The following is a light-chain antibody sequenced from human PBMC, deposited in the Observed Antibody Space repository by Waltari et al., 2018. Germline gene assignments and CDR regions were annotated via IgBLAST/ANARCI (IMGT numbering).Light chain of an antibody. CDR1: QSVSSSY. J-gene: IGKJ3*01. Sequence: EIVLTQSPGTLSLSQGDRATLSCRASQSVSSSYLAWYQQKPGQAPRLLMYGVSYRAAGIPDRFSGSGSGTDFTLTISRLEPEDFAVYYCQQYGGSPPFTFGPGTKVDI. V-gene: IGKV3-20*01. CDR3: QQYGGSPPFT. CDR2: GVS.